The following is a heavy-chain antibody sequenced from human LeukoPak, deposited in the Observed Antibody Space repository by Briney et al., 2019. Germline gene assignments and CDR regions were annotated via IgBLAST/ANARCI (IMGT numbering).Heavy chain of an antibody. Sequence: SQTLSLTCAVSGDSIGRGSYYWGWIRQPPGKGLEWIGYIYHSGSTYYNPSLKSRVTISADTSKNQFSLKLTSVTAADTAVYYCVIMAGYWGQGTLVTVSS. CDR3: VIMAGY. CDR1: GDSIGRGSYY. J-gene: IGHJ4*02. CDR2: IYHSGST. D-gene: IGHD4/OR15-4a*01. V-gene: IGHV4-30-2*01.